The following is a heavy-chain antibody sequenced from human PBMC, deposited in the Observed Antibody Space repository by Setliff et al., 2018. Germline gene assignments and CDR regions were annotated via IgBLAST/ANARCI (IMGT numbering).Heavy chain of an antibody. CDR1: GYTFTTYA. V-gene: IGHV7-4-1*02. CDR2: INTNTGNP. J-gene: IGHJ6*03. Sequence: RASVKVSCKASGYTFTTYAINWMRQAPGQGLEWMGWINTNTGNPSYAQGFTGRFVFSLDTSVSTAYLQISSLKAEDTALYYCARASRFGTIKYRGDYYMDVWGKGTTVTVSS. CDR3: ARASRFGTIKYRGDYYMDV. D-gene: IGHD3-10*01.